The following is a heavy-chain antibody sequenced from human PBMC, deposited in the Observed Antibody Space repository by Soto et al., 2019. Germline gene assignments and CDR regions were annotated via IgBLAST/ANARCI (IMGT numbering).Heavy chain of an antibody. CDR3: AKGFDYGDTTHIDH. CDR1: GFSFSTYA. V-gene: IGHV3-23*01. D-gene: IGHD4-17*01. J-gene: IGHJ4*02. CDR2: ITNTGLTT. Sequence: PGGSLRLSCAASGFSFSTYALTGVRKAPGKGLEWLSSITNTGLTTHYADSVKGRFTISRENSRNTLHLQMNNLRVDDTAIYYCAKGFDYGDTTHIDHWGQGTLVTVSS.